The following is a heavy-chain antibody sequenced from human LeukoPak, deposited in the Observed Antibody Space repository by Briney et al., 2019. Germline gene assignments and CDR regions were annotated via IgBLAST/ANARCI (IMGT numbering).Heavy chain of an antibody. CDR2: INGDGRNI. CDR3: AKAGSSGYDQPLDY. CDR1: GFTFSSYW. D-gene: IGHD5-12*01. V-gene: IGHV3-74*01. Sequence: GGSLRLSCAASGFTFSSYWMSWVRLAPRKGLVWGSLINGDGRNINYADSVRGRFTISRDNAKNTLYLQMNSLRAEDTALYYCAKAGSSGYDQPLDYWRQGTLVTASS. J-gene: IGHJ4*02.